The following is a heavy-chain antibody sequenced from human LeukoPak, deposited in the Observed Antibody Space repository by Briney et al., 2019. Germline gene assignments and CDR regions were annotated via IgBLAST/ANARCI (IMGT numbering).Heavy chain of an antibody. CDR3: ARGGSYGSFDY. D-gene: IGHD1-26*01. V-gene: IGHV3-7*01. Sequence: GGSLRLSCAASGFTFSSYWMSWVRQAPGKGLEWVANVKQDGSEKDYVDSVKGRFTISRDNAKDSLYLQMNSLRGEDTAVYYCARGGSYGSFDYWGQGTLVTVSS. CDR2: VKQDGSEK. CDR1: GFTFSSYW. J-gene: IGHJ4*02.